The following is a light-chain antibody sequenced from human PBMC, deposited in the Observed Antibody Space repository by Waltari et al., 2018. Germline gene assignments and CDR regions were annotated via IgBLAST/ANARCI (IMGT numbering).Light chain of an antibody. CDR2: SNN. Sequence: QSVLTQPPSASGTPGQRVTISCSGSSSNIGSNTVNWYQQLPGTAPNTLIYSNNQRASGVPDRCSGSKSGTSASLAISGLQSEDEADYYCTAWDASLNAVVFGGGTKLTVL. J-gene: IGLJ2*01. CDR1: SSNIGSNT. CDR3: TAWDASLNAVV. V-gene: IGLV1-44*01.